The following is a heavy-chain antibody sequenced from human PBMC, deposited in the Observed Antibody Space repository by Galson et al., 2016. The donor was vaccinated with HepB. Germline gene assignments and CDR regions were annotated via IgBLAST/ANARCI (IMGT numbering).Heavy chain of an antibody. D-gene: IGHD4-23*01. Sequence: SLRLSCAVSGFTFDSYSMHWVRQPPGKGLEWVAVISYDGSHKYYADSVKGRFTISRDNSKNMLSLQMNSLRAEDRAAYYCVRDQTTEVTPLRQNYGMDVWGQGTTVTVSS. CDR3: VRDQTTEVTPLRQNYGMDV. V-gene: IGHV3-30-3*01. CDR1: GFTFDSYS. J-gene: IGHJ6*02. CDR2: ISYDGSHK.